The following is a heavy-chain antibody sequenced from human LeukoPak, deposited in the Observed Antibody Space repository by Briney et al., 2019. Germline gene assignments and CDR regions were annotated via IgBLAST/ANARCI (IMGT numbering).Heavy chain of an antibody. V-gene: IGHV4-59*01. D-gene: IGHD2-2*01. CDR1: DGSISSYY. J-gene: IGHJ4*02. CDR3: ARGKVVPAAFDY. Sequence: SETLSLTCTVSDGSISSYYWSWIRQPPGKGLEWIGYIYYSGSTNYNPSLKSRVTISVDTSKNQFSLKLSSVTAADTAVYYCARGKVVPAAFDYWGQGTLVTVSS. CDR2: IYYSGST.